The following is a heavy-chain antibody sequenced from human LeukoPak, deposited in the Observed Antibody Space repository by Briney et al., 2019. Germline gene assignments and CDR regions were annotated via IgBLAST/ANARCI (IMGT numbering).Heavy chain of an antibody. Sequence: SETLSLTCTVSGGSISSSYYWGWIRQYPGKGLDWIGNVYYSGSTHYNPSLKSRLIISIDTSKNQFSLNLTSVSAADSAKYYCARQGQSTYDAFDIWGQGTRVTVSS. CDR1: GGSISSSYY. V-gene: IGHV4-39*01. CDR2: VYYSGST. CDR3: ARQGQSTYDAFDI. J-gene: IGHJ3*02.